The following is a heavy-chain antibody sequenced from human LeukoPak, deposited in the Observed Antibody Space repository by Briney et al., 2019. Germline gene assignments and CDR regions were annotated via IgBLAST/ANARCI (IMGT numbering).Heavy chain of an antibody. CDR2: IYYSGST. V-gene: IGHV4-59*02. Sequence: SETLSLTCTVSGGSVSSYYWSWIRQPPGKGLEWIGYIYYSGSTNYNPSLKSRVTLSVDTSKNQFSLKLSSVTAADTAVYHCAREKWDYGSSKDGWGQGTTVTVSS. CDR1: GGSVSSYY. J-gene: IGHJ6*02. CDR3: AREKWDYGSSKDG. D-gene: IGHD4-17*01.